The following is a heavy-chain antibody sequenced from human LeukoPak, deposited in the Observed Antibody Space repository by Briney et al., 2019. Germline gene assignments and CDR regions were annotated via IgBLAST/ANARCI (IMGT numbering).Heavy chain of an antibody. Sequence: GGSLRLSCAASGFTFSSYSMNWVRQAPGKGLEWVSSISSSSSYIYYADSVKGRFTISRDNAKNSLYLQMNSLRTEDTALYYCAKGSRPVPAASLDYWGQGTLVTVSS. CDR2: ISSSSSYI. V-gene: IGHV3-21*04. J-gene: IGHJ4*01. CDR3: AKGSRPVPAASLDY. D-gene: IGHD2-2*01. CDR1: GFTFSSYS.